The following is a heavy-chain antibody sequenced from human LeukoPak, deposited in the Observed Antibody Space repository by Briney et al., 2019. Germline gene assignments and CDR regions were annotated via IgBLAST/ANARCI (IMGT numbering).Heavy chain of an antibody. CDR1: GYTFTSYD. CDR2: MNPNSGNT. CDR3: ARDRTENYGYGRYYYYYMDV. D-gene: IGHD5-18*01. V-gene: IGHV1-8*02. Sequence: ASVKVSCKASGYTFTSYDINWVRQATGQGLEWMGWMNPNSGNTGYAQKFQGRVTMTRDTSISTAYMELSRLRSDDTAVYYCARDRTENYGYGRYYYYYMDVWGKGTTVTVSS. J-gene: IGHJ6*03.